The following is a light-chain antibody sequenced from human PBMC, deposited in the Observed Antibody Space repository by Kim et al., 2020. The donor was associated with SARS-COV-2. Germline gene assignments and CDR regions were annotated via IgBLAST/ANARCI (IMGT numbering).Light chain of an antibody. CDR2: DAS. V-gene: IGKV1-5*01. CDR3: QQYNSYPWT. CDR1: QSISSW. Sequence: GDRVTITCRASQSISSWLAWYQQKPGKAPKLLIYDASSLESGVPSRFSYSGSGTEFTLTISSLQPDDFATYYCQQYNSYPWTFGQGTKVDI. J-gene: IGKJ1*01.